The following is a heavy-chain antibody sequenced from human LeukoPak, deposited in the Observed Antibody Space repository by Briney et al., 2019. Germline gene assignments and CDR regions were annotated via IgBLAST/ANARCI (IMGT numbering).Heavy chain of an antibody. Sequence: GGSLRLSCAASGLTFSSYSMNWVRQAPGKGLEWVSSISSSSNHIYYADSVKGRFTISRDNAKNLLYLQMNSLRAEDTAVYYCGRVPRAMVRGVIITEFYFDYWGEGTLVTVS. J-gene: IGHJ4*02. V-gene: IGHV3-21*01. CDR3: GRVPRAMVRGVIITEFYFDY. CDR2: ISSSSNHI. CDR1: GLTFSSYS. D-gene: IGHD3-10*01.